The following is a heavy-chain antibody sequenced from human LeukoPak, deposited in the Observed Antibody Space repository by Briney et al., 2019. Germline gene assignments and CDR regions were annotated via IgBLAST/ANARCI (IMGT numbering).Heavy chain of an antibody. CDR3: AKTSRGVGATKGDDAFDI. CDR2: LGYDGSNH. V-gene: IGHV3-30*02. Sequence: PGGSLRLSCAASGFIFRNYGMHWARQAPGKGLEWVAFLGYDGSNHSYADSVKGRFTISRDNSKNTLYLQMNSLRAEDTAVYYCAKTSRGVGATKGDDAFDIWGQGTMVTVSS. CDR1: GFIFRNYG. J-gene: IGHJ3*02. D-gene: IGHD1-26*01.